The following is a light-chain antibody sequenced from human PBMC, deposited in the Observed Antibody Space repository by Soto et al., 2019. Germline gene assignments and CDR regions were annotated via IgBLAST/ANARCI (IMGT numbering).Light chain of an antibody. CDR1: QSVSTN. CDR3: QQRSNWPQIT. Sequence: EIVLTQSPASLSVPPGERATLSCRASQSVSTNFAWYLQKPGQSPRLLIHDASHRAAGIPARFSGSGFGTDFTLTISSLEPEDAAVYYCQQRSNWPQITFGQGTRLEIK. CDR2: DAS. V-gene: IGKV3-11*01. J-gene: IGKJ5*01.